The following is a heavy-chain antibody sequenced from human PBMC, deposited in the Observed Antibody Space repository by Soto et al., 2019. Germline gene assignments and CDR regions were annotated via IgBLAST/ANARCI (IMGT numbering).Heavy chain of an antibody. CDR2: INHSGST. V-gene: IGHV4-34*01. CDR3: ARGVRTPGNAFDS. Sequence: SETLSLTCAVYGGTFSGYYWSWIRQPPGKGLEWIGEINHSGSTNYNPTLKSRVTIAVDTSKNQFSLKQSTVTAADTDVYYCARGVRTPGNAFDSWGQGTMVTVSS. J-gene: IGHJ3*02. CDR1: GGTFSGYY. D-gene: IGHD1-1*01.